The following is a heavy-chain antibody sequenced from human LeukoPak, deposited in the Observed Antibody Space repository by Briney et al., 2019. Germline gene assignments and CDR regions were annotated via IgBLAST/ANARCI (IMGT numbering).Heavy chain of an antibody. CDR2: IYYSGST. CDR3: ASPRGGSGWWYFQH. Sequence: SETLSLTCTVSGGSISSYYWSWIRQPPGQGLEWIGYIYYSGSTNYNPSLKSRVTISVDTSKNQFSLKLSSVTAADTAVYYCASPRGGSGWWYFQHWGQGTLVTVSS. CDR1: GGSISSYY. J-gene: IGHJ1*01. V-gene: IGHV4-59*08. D-gene: IGHD6-19*01.